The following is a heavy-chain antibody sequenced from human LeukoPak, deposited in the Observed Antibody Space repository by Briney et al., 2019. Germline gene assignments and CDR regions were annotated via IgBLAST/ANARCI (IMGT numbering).Heavy chain of an antibody. Sequence: SVKVSCKASGGTFSTYTMIWVRQAPGQGLEWMGRIITTLGIANYAQKFQGRVTITADKSTSTAYMELCSLRSEDTAMYFCAREYPRAFDIWGQGTMVTVSS. CDR3: AREYPRAFDI. CDR2: IITTLGIA. D-gene: IGHD2-2*02. J-gene: IGHJ3*02. CDR1: GGTFSTYT. V-gene: IGHV1-69*04.